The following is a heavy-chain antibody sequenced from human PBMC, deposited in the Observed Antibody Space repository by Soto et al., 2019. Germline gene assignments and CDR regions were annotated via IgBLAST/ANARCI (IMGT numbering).Heavy chain of an antibody. CDR2: INHSGST. CDR3: ARGHIVVVPAAKVFDY. CDR1: GGSFSGYY. V-gene: IGHV4-34*01. D-gene: IGHD2-2*01. Sequence: QVQLQQWGAGLLKPSETLSLTCAVYGGSFSGYYWSWIRQPPGKGLEWIGEINHSGSTNYNPSLKSRVTMSVDTSKNQFSLKLSSVTAADTAVYYCARGHIVVVPAAKVFDYWGQGTLVTVSS. J-gene: IGHJ4*02.